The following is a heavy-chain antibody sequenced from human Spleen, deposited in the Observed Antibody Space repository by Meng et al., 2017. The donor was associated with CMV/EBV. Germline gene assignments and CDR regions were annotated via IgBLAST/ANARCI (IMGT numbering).Heavy chain of an antibody. CDR3: ARYQLLYRRGMDV. D-gene: IGHD2-2*02. J-gene: IGHJ6*02. CDR1: GGSISSTNW. Sequence: SETLSLTCAVSGGSISSTNWWSWVRQPPGKGLEWIGEIYHTGSTNYNPSLKSRVTTSVDKSKNQFSLKLSSVTAADTAVYYCARYQLLYRRGMDVWGQGTTVTVSS. V-gene: IGHV4-4*02. CDR2: IYHTGST.